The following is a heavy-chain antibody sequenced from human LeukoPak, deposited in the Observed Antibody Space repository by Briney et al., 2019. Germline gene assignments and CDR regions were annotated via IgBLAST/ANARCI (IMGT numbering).Heavy chain of an antibody. V-gene: IGHV4-4*02. D-gene: IGHD3-16*02. Sequence: PSGTLSLTCAVSGGSLSSSNWWSWVRQPPGKGLEWIGEIYHSGSTNYNPSLKSRVTISVDKSKNQFSLKLSSVTAADTAVYYCARVLYDYVWGSYRPPLTWGQGTLVTVSS. CDR2: IYHSGST. CDR1: GGSLSSSNW. J-gene: IGHJ5*02. CDR3: ARVLYDYVWGSYRPPLT.